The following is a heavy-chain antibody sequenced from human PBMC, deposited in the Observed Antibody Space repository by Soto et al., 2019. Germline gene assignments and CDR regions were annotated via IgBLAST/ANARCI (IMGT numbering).Heavy chain of an antibody. CDR2: ISYDGSNK. Sequence: QVQLGESGGGVVQPGRSLRLSCEASGFTFSSYGMHWVRQAPGKGLEWVAVISYDGSNKYYADSVKGRFTISRDNSKNTRYMQLNSLRAEYMAVYYCTGWVGTSPIDYWGQGTLVTVSS. CDR3: TGWVGTSPIDY. CDR1: GFTFSSYG. V-gene: IGHV3-30*03. D-gene: IGHD2-2*01. J-gene: IGHJ4*02.